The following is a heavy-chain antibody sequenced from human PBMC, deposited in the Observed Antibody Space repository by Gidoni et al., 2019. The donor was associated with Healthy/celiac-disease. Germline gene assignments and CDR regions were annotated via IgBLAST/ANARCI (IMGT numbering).Heavy chain of an antibody. D-gene: IGHD4-17*01. Sequence: QVQLQESGPGLVTPSEPLSLTCTVSGGSISSYYWSWIRQPPGKGLEWIWYIYYSGRPNYNPSLKRLVTISVATSKTQFSLKLSSVTAADTAVYYCARVGMTTVTTLGWFDPWGQGTLVTVSS. CDR1: GGSISSYY. V-gene: IGHV4-59*01. CDR3: ARVGMTTVTTLGWFDP. J-gene: IGHJ5*02. CDR2: IYYSGRP.